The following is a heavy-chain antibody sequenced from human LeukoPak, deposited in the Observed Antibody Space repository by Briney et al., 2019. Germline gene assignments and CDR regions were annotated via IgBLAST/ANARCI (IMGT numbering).Heavy chain of an antibody. CDR2: IYYSGST. J-gene: IGHJ4*02. CDR3: ARGIVVVVAAQIDY. D-gene: IGHD2-15*01. V-gene: IGHV4-31*11. CDR1: GGSVTSTNW. Sequence: PSETLSLTCDVSGGSVTSTNWWTWVRQHPGKGLEWIGYIYYSGSTYYNPSLKSRVTLSVDTSKNQFSLKLSSVTAADRTVYYGARGIVVVVAAQIDYWGPGNPGHRLL.